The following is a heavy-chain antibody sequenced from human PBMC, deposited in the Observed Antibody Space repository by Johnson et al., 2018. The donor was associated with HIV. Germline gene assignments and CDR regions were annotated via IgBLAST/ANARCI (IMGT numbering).Heavy chain of an antibody. J-gene: IGHJ3*01. CDR3: ATARRAIDV. D-gene: IGHD6-6*01. CDR1: GFTFSNAW. V-gene: IGHV3-33*03. CDR2: IWYDGSNK. Sequence: VQLVESGGGLVKPGGSLRLSCAASGFTFSNAWMSWVRQAPGKGLEWVAVIWYDGSNKYYADSVKGRFTISRDNAKNSLYLQMNSLRAEDTAVYYCATARRAIDVWGQGTMATVYS.